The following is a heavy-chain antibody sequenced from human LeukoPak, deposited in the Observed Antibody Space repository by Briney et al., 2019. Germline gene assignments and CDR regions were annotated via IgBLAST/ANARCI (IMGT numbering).Heavy chain of an antibody. CDR3: ARVAQYTGNEYDAFDV. CDR2: IYYSGST. CDR1: GGSISSSSYY. J-gene: IGHJ3*01. Sequence: PSETLSLTCTVSGGSISSSSYYWGWIRQPPGKGLEWIGYIYYSGSTNYNPSLNSRVTISVDTSKNQFSLKLDSVTAADTAVYSCARVAQYTGNEYDAFDVWGQGTMVTVSS. V-gene: IGHV4-61*05. D-gene: IGHD4-23*01.